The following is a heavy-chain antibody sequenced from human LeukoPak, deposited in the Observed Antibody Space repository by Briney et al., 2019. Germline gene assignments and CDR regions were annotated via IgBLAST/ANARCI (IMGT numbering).Heavy chain of an antibody. CDR2: INPNSGGT. CDR3: ARVKLEGWELPFDLDY. CDR1: GYIFTDYY. V-gene: IGHV1-2*02. D-gene: IGHD1-26*01. J-gene: IGHJ4*02. Sequence: ASVKVSCKASGYIFTDYYMHWVRQAPGQGLEWMGWINPNSGGTNYAQKFQGRVTMTRDTSISTAYMELSRLRSDDTAVYYCARVKLEGWELPFDLDYWGQGTLVTVSS.